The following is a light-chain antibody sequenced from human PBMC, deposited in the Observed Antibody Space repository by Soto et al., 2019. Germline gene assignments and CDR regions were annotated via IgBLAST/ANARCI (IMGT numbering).Light chain of an antibody. V-gene: IGKV3-20*01. Sequence: EIVLTQSPDTLSLSPGERGTLSCRASQTVSSNFLAWYQQKPGQAPRLLIFDASTRATGIPDRFTGSGSGTDFTLTISRLEPEDFAVYYCQQYGSSGTFGQGTKVDIK. CDR2: DAS. CDR3: QQYGSSGT. CDR1: QTVSSNF. J-gene: IGKJ1*01.